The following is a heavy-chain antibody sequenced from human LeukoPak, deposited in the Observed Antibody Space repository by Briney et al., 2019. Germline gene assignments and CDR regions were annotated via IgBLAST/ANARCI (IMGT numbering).Heavy chain of an antibody. V-gene: IGHV5-10-1*01. D-gene: IGHD6-19*01. CDR3: ARSVKETGYISGLRH. J-gene: IGHJ1*01. CDR1: GYSFSSYW. Sequence: GESLRISFKVSGYSFSSYWINWLRQMPGKGLEWMGMIDPSGSYTNYSPSFQGHVTISADNSINTAYVQWSGLKASDTAIYYCARSVKETGYISGLRHWGQGTLVTVSS. CDR2: IDPSGSYT.